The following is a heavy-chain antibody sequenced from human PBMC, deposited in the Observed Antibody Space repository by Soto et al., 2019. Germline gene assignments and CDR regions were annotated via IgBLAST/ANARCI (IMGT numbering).Heavy chain of an antibody. J-gene: IGHJ3*01. Sequence: GGSLRLSCAVSGFPFSTYGFHWVRQPPGKGLEWVAVIVSDGSAKYHADSVEGRFTISRDNSKDTLYLQMSSLRAEDTAVYYCARPQYLPDDVFDVWGRGTVVTVSS. V-gene: IGHV3-33*01. D-gene: IGHD2-2*01. CDR1: GFPFSTYG. CDR3: ARPQYLPDDVFDV. CDR2: IVSDGSAK.